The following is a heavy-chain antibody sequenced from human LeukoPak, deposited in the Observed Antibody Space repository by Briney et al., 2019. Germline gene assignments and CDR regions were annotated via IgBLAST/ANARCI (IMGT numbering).Heavy chain of an antibody. D-gene: IGHD2-2*01. CDR3: ARAHRPATAGFPLYFDY. CDR2: INPNSGGT. CDR1: GYTFTGYE. J-gene: IGHJ4*02. V-gene: IGHV1-2*02. Sequence: GASVKVSCKASGYTFTGYEMHWGRHAPGQGLECIEWINPNSGGTNYAQKFQGRFTMTRDTSISTAYMELSRLRSDDTAVYYCARAHRPATAGFPLYFDYWGQGTLVTVSS.